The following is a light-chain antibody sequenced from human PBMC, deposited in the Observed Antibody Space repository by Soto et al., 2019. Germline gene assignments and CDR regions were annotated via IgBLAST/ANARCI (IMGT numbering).Light chain of an antibody. J-gene: IGLJ1*01. CDR3: CSYAGTYTYV. CDR1: STDVGGYTY. V-gene: IGLV2-11*01. Sequence: QSVLTQPRSVSASPGQSVAISCTGTSTDVGGYTYVSWYQQHPGKAPKLMIFDVNKRPSGVPDRFSGSKSGNTASLTISGLQAEDEADYYCCSYAGTYTYVFGTGTKVTVL. CDR2: DVN.